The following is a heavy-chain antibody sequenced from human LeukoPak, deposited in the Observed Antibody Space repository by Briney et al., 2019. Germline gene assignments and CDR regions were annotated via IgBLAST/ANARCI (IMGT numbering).Heavy chain of an antibody. V-gene: IGHV3-74*01. D-gene: IGHD2-21*02. J-gene: IGHJ4*02. CDR2: ISTDGSST. Sequence: PGGSLRLSCAASGFTFSNYWMHWVRQAPGKGLVWLSRISTDGSSTSYADSVKGRITISRDNSKNTLYLQMNSLRVEDTAVYYCGRSEVTIPNSYWGQGTLVTVSS. CDR1: GFTFSNYW. CDR3: GRSEVTIPNSY.